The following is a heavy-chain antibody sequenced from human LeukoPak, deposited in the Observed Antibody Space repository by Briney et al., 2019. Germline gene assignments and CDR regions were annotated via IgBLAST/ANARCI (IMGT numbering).Heavy chain of an antibody. D-gene: IGHD6-19*01. CDR1: GGSNSSSNW. CDR2: IYHSGST. J-gene: IGHJ1*01. V-gene: IGHV4-4*02. CDR3: ARARSSGRRAYFQH. Sequence: SETLSLTCAVSGGSNSSSNWWSWVRQPPGKGLEWIGEIYHSGSTNYNSSLKSRVTISVDTSKNQFSLKLSSVTAADTAVYYCARARSSGRRAYFQHWGQGTLVIVFS.